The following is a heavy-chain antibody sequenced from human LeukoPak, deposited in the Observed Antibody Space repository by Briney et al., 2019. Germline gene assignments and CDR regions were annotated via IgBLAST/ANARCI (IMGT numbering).Heavy chain of an antibody. CDR3: ARVRNYDSSGYYLPQYYFDY. J-gene: IGHJ4*02. D-gene: IGHD3-22*01. CDR2: IYPCD. CDR1: GYSFTSYW. V-gene: IGHV5-51*01. Sequence: GESLKLSCKGSGYSFTSYWIGWVRQMPGKGLEWMGIIYPCDYSPSFQGQVTISADKSISTAYLQWSRLKASDTAMYYCARVRNYDSSGYYLPQYYFDYWGQGTLVTVSP.